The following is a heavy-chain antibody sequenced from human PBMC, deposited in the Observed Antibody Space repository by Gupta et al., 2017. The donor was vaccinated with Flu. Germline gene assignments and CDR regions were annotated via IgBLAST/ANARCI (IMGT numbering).Heavy chain of an antibody. J-gene: IGHJ5*02. CDR2: ISYSGNA. CDR3: ARASSGYYLFDP. D-gene: IGHD3-22*01. Sequence: WVRQHPGKGLEWIGYISYSGNAYYNPSLRSRVAISVDTSKNQLSLHLSSVTAADTAVYYCARASSGYYLFDPWGQGSLVTVSS. V-gene: IGHV4-31*02.